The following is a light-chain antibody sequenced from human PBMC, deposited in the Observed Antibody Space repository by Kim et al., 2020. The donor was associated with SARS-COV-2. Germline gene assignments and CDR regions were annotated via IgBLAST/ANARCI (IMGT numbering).Light chain of an antibody. CDR2: QDI. V-gene: IGLV3-1*01. Sequence: VSPGQTVSTTCSGDELGDNYVFWFQQKAGPSPVLVIYQDIKRPSGITERFSASNSGNTATLTISGTQATDEADYYCQAWDSGTVVVFGGGTQLTVL. CDR3: QAWDSGTVVV. CDR1: ELGDNY. J-gene: IGLJ3*02.